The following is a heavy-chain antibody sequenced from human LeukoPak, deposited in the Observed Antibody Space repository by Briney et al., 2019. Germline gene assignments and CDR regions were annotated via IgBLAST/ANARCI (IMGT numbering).Heavy chain of an antibody. CDR2: VYSGGST. Sequence: GGSLGLSCEASGFTVSDYYMNWVRQAPGEGLEWVSVVYSGGSTYHADSVKGRFTISRDKAKNTVYLQMNSLRAEDTAVYYCARDLGSSHDFWGQGTLVTVSS. J-gene: IGHJ4*02. CDR3: ARDLGSSHDF. D-gene: IGHD6-13*01. CDR1: GFTVSDYY. V-gene: IGHV3-53*01.